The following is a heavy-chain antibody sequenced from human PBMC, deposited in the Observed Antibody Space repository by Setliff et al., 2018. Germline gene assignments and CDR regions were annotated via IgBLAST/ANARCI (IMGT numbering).Heavy chain of an antibody. V-gene: IGHV4-34*01. CDR2: IHPTEGA. J-gene: IGHJ4*02. D-gene: IGHD1-20*01. Sequence: SETLSLTCAVYGGSFSTYYWIWIRQSPGKGLEWIGEIHPTEGAKYNPSLQSRVTMSVDTSSKQHSLKLTSVTAADTAMYYCSRGQDNSKVGHDWGQGTLVTVS. CDR3: SRGQDNSKVGHD. CDR1: GGSFSTYY.